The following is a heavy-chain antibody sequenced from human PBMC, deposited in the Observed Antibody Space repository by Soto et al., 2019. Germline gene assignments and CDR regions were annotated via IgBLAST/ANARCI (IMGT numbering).Heavy chain of an antibody. CDR1: GLTFRDSG. Sequence: QVQLVESGGGVVQPGTSLRLSCVVSGLTFRDSGMHWVRQAPGKGLECVAVISFDGSERHYRDSGKGRFSISRDNTSKTPDLAQNSLRGDASAVYDCAKGKDGVRNYCEMDVWAQGATVTVSS. CDR2: ISFDGSER. CDR3: AKGKDGVRNYCEMDV. D-gene: IGHD3-10*01. V-gene: IGHV3-30*18. J-gene: IGHJ6*01.